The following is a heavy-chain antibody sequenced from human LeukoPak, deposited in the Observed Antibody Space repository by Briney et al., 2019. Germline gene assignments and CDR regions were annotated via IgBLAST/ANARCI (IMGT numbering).Heavy chain of an antibody. J-gene: IGHJ4*02. Sequence: SETLSLTCTVSGGSISSTSYYWGWIRQPPGEGLEYIGSIYYGGSTYYKSSLKSRVTISVDTSRNQFSLKLSSVTAADTAVYYCARLGGGRSSLFGPFDYWGQGTLVTVSS. CDR2: IYYGGST. CDR1: GGSISSTSYY. D-gene: IGHD6-13*01. CDR3: ARLGGGRSSLFGPFDY. V-gene: IGHV4-39*01.